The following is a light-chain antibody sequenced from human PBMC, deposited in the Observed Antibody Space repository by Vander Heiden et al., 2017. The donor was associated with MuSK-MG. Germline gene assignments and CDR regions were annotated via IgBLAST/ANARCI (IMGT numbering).Light chain of an antibody. CDR1: QSVLYSSNIKNY. Sequence: DIVMPQSPDSLAVSLGDSATIHCSYSQSVLYSSNIKNYLAWYQQKPGQPPRLVIYWASTRESGVPDRFSGSGSGTDFTLTISSLQAEDVAVYYCQQDDSTPYTFGQGTKVEIK. J-gene: IGKJ2*01. CDR3: QQDDSTPYT. V-gene: IGKV4-1*01. CDR2: WAS.